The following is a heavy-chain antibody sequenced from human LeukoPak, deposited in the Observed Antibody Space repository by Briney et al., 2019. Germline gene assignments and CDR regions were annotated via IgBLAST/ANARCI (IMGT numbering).Heavy chain of an antibody. Sequence: SETLSLTCTVSGGSISSGDYYWGWIRQPPGKGLEWIGYIYYSGSTYYNPSLKSRVTISVDTSKNQFSLKLSSVTAADTAVYYCARREDGRYTIDYWGQGTLVTVSS. D-gene: IGHD5-24*01. CDR1: GGSISSGDYY. J-gene: IGHJ4*02. CDR2: IYYSGST. CDR3: ARREDGRYTIDY. V-gene: IGHV4-39*01.